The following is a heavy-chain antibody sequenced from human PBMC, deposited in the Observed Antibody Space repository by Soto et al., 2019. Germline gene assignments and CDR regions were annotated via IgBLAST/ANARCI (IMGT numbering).Heavy chain of an antibody. D-gene: IGHD2-15*01. CDR2: INHSGST. CDR3: ARGPCSGGSCYWDY. V-gene: IGHV4-34*01. Sequence: SETLSLTCAVYGGSFSGYYWSWIRQPPGKGLEWIGEINHSGSTNYNPSLKSRVTISVDTSKNQFSLKLSSVTAADTAVYYCARGPCSGGSCYWDYWGQGTLVTVSS. J-gene: IGHJ4*02. CDR1: GGSFSGYY.